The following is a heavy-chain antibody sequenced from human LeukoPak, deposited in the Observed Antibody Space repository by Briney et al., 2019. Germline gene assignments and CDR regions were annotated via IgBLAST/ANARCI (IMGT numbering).Heavy chain of an antibody. Sequence: GGSLRLSCAASGFTFSSYSMNWVHQAPGKGLEWVSSISSSSSYIYYADSVKGRFTISRDNAKNSLYLQMNSLRAEDTAVYYCARADYYDSSGYYYVDYYYYYMDVWGKGTTVTVSS. CDR1: GFTFSSYS. V-gene: IGHV3-21*01. D-gene: IGHD3-22*01. CDR3: ARADYYDSSGYYYVDYYYYYMDV. J-gene: IGHJ6*03. CDR2: ISSSSSYI.